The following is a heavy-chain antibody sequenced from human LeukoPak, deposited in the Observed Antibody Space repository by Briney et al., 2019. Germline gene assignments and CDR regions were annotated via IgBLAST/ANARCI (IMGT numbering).Heavy chain of an antibody. V-gene: IGHV3-23*03. D-gene: IGHD1-26*01. Sequence: GGSLRLSCAASGFTFSNYAMSWVRQAPGKGLEWVSVIYSGGSTYYADSVKGRFTISRDNSKNTLYLQMNSLRAEDTAVYYCAKDLGSYFDYWGQGTLVTVSS. CDR1: GFTFSNYA. CDR3: AKDLGSYFDY. CDR2: IYSGGST. J-gene: IGHJ4*02.